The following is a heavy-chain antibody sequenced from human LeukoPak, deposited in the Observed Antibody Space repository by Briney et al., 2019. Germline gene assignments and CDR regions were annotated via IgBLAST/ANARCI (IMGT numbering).Heavy chain of an antibody. V-gene: IGHV1-2*06. J-gene: IGHJ4*02. CDR3: ATGAWGYYDSSGYYRQADY. CDR2: INPNSGGT. D-gene: IGHD3-22*01. Sequence: GASVKVSCKTSGYTFTGYYMHWVRQAPGQGPEWMGRINPNSGGTNYAQKFQGRVTMTRDTSITPAYMELSRLRSEDTAVYCCATGAWGYYDSSGYYRQADYWGQGTLVSVSS. CDR1: GYTFTGYY.